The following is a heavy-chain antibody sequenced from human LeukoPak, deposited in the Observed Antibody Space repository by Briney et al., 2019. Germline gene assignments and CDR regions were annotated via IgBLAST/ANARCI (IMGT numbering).Heavy chain of an antibody. J-gene: IGHJ4*02. CDR2: MSYDGSIE. CDR3: ARDRFTAMVGLGVPYFFDS. Sequence: GGSLRLSCAASGFTFSSYNMHWVRQAPGKGLEWVAVMSYDGSIEYHADSVKGRFTISRDNSKNTLYLQMNSLRAEDTAVYYCARDRFTAMVGLGVPYFFDSWGRGTLVTVSS. V-gene: IGHV3-30*04. D-gene: IGHD5-18*01. CDR1: GFTFSSYN.